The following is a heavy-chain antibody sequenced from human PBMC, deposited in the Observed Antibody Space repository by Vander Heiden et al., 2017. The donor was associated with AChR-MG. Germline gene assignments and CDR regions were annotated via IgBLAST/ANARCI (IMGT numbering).Heavy chain of an antibody. V-gene: IGHV3-30-3*01. Sequence: QVPLVASGGGVVQPGRSLRLSCAASGFTFSSYAMHWVRQAPGKGLEWLAVISYDGSNKFYADSVKGRFTISRDNSKNTLYLQMNSLRTDDTAVFYCARDLGSSAYLDYWGQGTLVTVSS. CDR2: ISYDGSNK. D-gene: IGHD2-2*01. CDR1: GFTFSSYA. J-gene: IGHJ4*02. CDR3: ARDLGSSAYLDY.